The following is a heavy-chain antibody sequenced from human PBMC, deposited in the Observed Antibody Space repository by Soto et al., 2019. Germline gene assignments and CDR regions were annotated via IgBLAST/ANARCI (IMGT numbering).Heavy chain of an antibody. V-gene: IGHV3-30-3*01. J-gene: IGHJ4*02. CDR1: GFTFSSYA. D-gene: IGHD2-21*02. CDR3: ARVGTRKYDY. Sequence: QVQLVESGGGVVQPGRSLRLSCAASGFTFSSYAMHWVRQAPGKGLEWVAVISYDGSNKYYADSVKGRFTISRDNSKNTLYLQMNSLRAEDTAVYYCARVGTRKYDYWGQGTLVTVSS. CDR2: ISYDGSNK.